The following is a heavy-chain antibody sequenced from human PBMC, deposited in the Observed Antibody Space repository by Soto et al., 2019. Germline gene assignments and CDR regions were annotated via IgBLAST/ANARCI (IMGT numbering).Heavy chain of an antibody. J-gene: IGHJ4*02. Sequence: QVQLMESGGGLVKPGGSLRLSCAASGFTFSDYYMTWIRQAPGKGLEWISYISNAGGATSYADSVKGRFTISRDNAKNSLFLQMNNLRAEDTAVYYCARRGSTVTFTYWGQGTLVTVSS. CDR3: ARRGSTVTFTY. D-gene: IGHD4-17*01. CDR1: GFTFSDYY. CDR2: ISNAGGAT. V-gene: IGHV3-11*01.